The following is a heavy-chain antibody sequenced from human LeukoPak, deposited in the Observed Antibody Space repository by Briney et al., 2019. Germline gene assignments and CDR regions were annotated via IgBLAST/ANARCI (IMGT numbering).Heavy chain of an antibody. D-gene: IGHD4-17*01. CDR3: ARGAYGDYSFDY. CDR2: IYSGGST. V-gene: IGHV3-53*01. CDR1: GFTFSSYA. Sequence: GGSLRLSCAAAGFTFSSYAMSWVRQAPGKGLEWGSVIYSGGSTYYADSVKGRFTISRDNSKNTLYLQMNSLRAEDTAVYYCARGAYGDYSFDYWGQGTLVTVSS. J-gene: IGHJ4*02.